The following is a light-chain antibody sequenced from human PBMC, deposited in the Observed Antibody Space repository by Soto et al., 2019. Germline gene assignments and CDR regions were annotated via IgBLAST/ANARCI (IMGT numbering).Light chain of an antibody. Sequence: VLTQSPGTLSLSPGERATLSCRASQSVTSSSLAWYQQKPGQAPRLLIYGAFHRATGIPERFSGSGSVTDFTLTISRLEPEDFAVYYCQQYGGSLPYTFGQGTKVDIK. CDR1: QSVTSSS. CDR3: QQYGGSLPYT. V-gene: IGKV3-20*01. J-gene: IGKJ2*01. CDR2: GAF.